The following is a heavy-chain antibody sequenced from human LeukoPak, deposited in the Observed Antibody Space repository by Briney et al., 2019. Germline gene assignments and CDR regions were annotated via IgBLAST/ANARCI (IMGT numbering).Heavy chain of an antibody. D-gene: IGHD3-22*01. CDR2: IGSSGSPI. CDR3: AKDYYYDNSGYYVTFDY. V-gene: IGHV3-48*03. CDR1: GFTISSDE. Sequence: GGSLRLSCAASGFTISSDEMNWARQAPGKGLEWGLYIGSSGSPIYYADSVKGRFTISRDNSIDTLYLQMNSLRAEDTAVYYCAKDYYYDNSGYYVTFDYWGQGTPVTVSS. J-gene: IGHJ4*02.